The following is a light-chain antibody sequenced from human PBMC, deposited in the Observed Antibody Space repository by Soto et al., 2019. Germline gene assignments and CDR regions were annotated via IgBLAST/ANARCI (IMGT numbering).Light chain of an antibody. Sequence: DIQMTQSPSTLSASVGDRVTITFRASQSISSWLAWYQQKPGKAPKLLIYYASSLESGVPSRFSGSGSGTEFSLTISSLQPDDFATYYCQQYNSYSSTWTFGQGTKVDIK. CDR1: QSISSW. CDR2: YAS. J-gene: IGKJ1*01. V-gene: IGKV1-5*01. CDR3: QQYNSYSSTWT.